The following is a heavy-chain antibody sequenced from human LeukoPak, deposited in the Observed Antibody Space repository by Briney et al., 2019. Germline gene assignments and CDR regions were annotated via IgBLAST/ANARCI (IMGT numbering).Heavy chain of an antibody. J-gene: IGHJ6*03. V-gene: IGHV5-51*01. CDR2: IYPGDSDT. CDR1: GYSFTSYW. Sequence: PGASLQISCKGSGYSFTSYWIGWVRQLPGKGLEWMGIIYPGDSDTRYSPSFQGQVTISADKSISTASLQWSSLKASDTAMYYCARRRRELNSVYYYMDVWGKGTTVTVSS. CDR3: ARRRRELNSVYYYMDV. D-gene: IGHD1-26*01.